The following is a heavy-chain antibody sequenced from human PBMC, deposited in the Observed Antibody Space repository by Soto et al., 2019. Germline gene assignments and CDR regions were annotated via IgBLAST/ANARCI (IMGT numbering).Heavy chain of an antibody. Sequence: SVKVSCKASGYTFTSYGISWVRQAPGQGLEWMGGIIPIFGTANYAQKFRGRVTITADESTSTAYMELSSLRSEDTAVYYCARPRRDLNYYYGMDVWGQGTTVTVSS. CDR2: IIPIFGTA. V-gene: IGHV1-69*13. J-gene: IGHJ6*02. CDR3: ARPRRDLNYYYGMDV. CDR1: GYTFTSYG.